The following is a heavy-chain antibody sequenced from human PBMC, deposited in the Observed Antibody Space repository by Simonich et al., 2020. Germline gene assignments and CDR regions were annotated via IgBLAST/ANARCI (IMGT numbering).Heavy chain of an antibody. J-gene: IGHJ4*02. CDR3: AREGFSGSYYDY. D-gene: IGHD1-26*01. CDR1: GGSFSGYY. Sequence: QVQLQQWGAGLLKPSETLSLTCAVYGGSFSGYYWSWIRQPPGKGVEWIGEINHSGSTNYNPSLKSRVTISVDTSKNQFSLKLSSVTAADTAVYYCAREGFSGSYYDYWGQGTLVTVSS. V-gene: IGHV4-34*01. CDR2: INHSGST.